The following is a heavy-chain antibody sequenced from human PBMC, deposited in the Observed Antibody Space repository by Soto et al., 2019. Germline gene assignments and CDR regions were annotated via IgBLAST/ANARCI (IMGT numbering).Heavy chain of an antibody. Sequence: QVQLVQSGAEVKKPGASVKVSCKASGYTFASYDINWVRQATGQGLEWMGWMNPNSGNTGYAQKFQGRVTLTRTTAINTAYMELSSLRSEDTAVYYCARGDDFWSGRLDYWGQGTLVTASS. CDR3: ARGDDFWSGRLDY. CDR1: GYTFASYD. V-gene: IGHV1-8*01. CDR2: MNPNSGNT. J-gene: IGHJ4*02. D-gene: IGHD3-3*01.